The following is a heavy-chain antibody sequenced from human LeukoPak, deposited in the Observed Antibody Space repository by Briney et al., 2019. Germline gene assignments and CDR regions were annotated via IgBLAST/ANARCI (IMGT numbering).Heavy chain of an antibody. J-gene: IGHJ1*01. CDR3: ARDRYSSGQRGIGAEYFQH. CDR1: GYTFTGYY. Sequence: ASVKVSCKASGYTFTGYYMHWVRQAPGQGLAGMGWINPNSGGTNYAQKFQGRVTMTRDTSLSTAHMELSRLRSDDTAVYYCARDRYSSGQRGIGAEYFQHWGQGTLLTVSS. V-gene: IGHV1-2*02. D-gene: IGHD6-19*01. CDR2: INPNSGGT.